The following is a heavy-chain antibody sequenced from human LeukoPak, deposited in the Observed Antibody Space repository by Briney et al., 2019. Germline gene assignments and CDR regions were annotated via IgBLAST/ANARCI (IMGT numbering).Heavy chain of an antibody. CDR1: GYTFTYHY. V-gene: IGHV1-46*01. D-gene: IGHD1-1*01. J-gene: IGHJ4*02. CDR2: INPSSGST. Sequence: AASVKVSCKASGYTFTYHYMHWVRQAPGQGLEWMGMINPSSGSTSYAQKFQGRVTMTRGTSTSTVYMELSSLRSEDTALYYCARESDTGKDFDHWGQGTLVTVSS. CDR3: ARESDTGKDFDH.